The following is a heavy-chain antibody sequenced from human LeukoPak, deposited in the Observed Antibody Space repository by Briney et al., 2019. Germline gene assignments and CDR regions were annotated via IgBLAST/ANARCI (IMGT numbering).Heavy chain of an antibody. J-gene: IGHJ4*02. CDR1: GGTFSSYA. D-gene: IGHD4-23*01. CDR3: AIDYGGHRGGNY. V-gene: IGHV1-69*13. CDR2: IIPIFGTA. Sequence: GASVNVSCTASGGTFSSYAISWVRQAPGQGLEWMGGIIPIFGTANYAQKFQGRVTITADESTSTAYMELSSLRSEDTAVYYCAIDYGGHRGGNYWGQGTLVTVSS.